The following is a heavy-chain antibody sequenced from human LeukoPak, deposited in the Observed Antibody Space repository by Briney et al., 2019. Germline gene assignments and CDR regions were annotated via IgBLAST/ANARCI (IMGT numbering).Heavy chain of an antibody. CDR3: ARDPSDYDILTGYYVHDY. J-gene: IGHJ4*02. Sequence: ASVKVSRKASGYTFTGYYMHWVRQAPGQGLEWLGWINPNSGGTNYAQKFQGRVTMTRDTSISTAYMELSRLRSDDTAVYYCARDPSDYDILTGYYVHDYWGQGTLVTVSS. CDR2: INPNSGGT. CDR1: GYTFTGYY. V-gene: IGHV1-2*02. D-gene: IGHD3-9*01.